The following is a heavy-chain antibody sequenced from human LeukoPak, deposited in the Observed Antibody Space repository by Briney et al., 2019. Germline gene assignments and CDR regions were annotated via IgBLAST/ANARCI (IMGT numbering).Heavy chain of an antibody. D-gene: IGHD3-22*01. CDR1: GYTFTSYY. J-gene: IGHJ3*02. Sequence: GASVKVSCKASGYTFTSYYMHWVRQAPGQGLEWMGIFNPRCGSTSYARKFQGRVTMTRDTSTSTVYMELSSLRSEDTAVYYCAREDRPYYYDSGGYSAFDIWGQGTMVIVSS. V-gene: IGHV1-46*01. CDR2: FNPRCGST. CDR3: AREDRPYYYDSGGYSAFDI.